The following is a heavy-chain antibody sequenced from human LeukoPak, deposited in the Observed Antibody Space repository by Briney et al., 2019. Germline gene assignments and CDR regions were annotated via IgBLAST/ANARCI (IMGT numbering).Heavy chain of an antibody. CDR3: ARGRRLRYPATLDY. CDR2: ISYDGSDK. V-gene: IGHV3-30*04. J-gene: IGHJ4*02. Sequence: GGSLRLSCAASGFTFSSYAMHWVRQAPGKGLEWVAVISYDGSDKYYADSVKGRFTVPRDNSKNTLYLQMNSLRADDTAVFYCARGRRLRYPATLDYWGQGTLVTVSS. CDR1: GFTFSSYA. D-gene: IGHD5-12*01.